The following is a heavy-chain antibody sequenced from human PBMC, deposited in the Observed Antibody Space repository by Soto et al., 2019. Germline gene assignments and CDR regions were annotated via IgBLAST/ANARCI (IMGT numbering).Heavy chain of an antibody. CDR2: ISAYKGNR. V-gene: IGHV1-18*01. CDR1: GYSFTSYG. D-gene: IGHD5-12*01. Sequence: QVQLVQSGAEAKKPGASVKVSCKASGYSFTSYGISWVRQAPGQGLEWMGWISAYKGNRKYAQKSQGRVTMTTDTSTSTANMELRRLRSDDTAVYYCARDLGGFPDFWGQGALVTVSS. CDR3: ARDLGGFPDF. J-gene: IGHJ4*02.